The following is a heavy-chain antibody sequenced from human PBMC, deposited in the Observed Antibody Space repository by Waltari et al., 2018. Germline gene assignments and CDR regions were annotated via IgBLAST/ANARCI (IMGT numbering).Heavy chain of an antibody. J-gene: IGHJ4*02. CDR2: ISRDGGAT. Sequence: SFSNYGLTWVRQAPGKGLEWVSAISRDGGATFYGGAVRGRSTISRDNSKNTVYLEINSLRVDDTAKYYCARWSVSGSYYDSWGQGILVAVSS. D-gene: IGHD3-10*01. CDR1: SFSNYG. V-gene: IGHV3-23*01. CDR3: ARWSVSGSYYDS.